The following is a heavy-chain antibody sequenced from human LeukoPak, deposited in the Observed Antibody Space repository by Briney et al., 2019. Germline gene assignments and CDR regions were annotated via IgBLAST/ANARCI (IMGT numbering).Heavy chain of an antibody. D-gene: IGHD3-22*01. CDR3: AKDQYYYDSSGYWIDY. Sequence: GGSLRLSCAASGFTFSSYGMHWVRQAPGKGLEWVAFIRYDGSNKYYADSVKGRFTISRDNSKNTLYLQMNSLRAEDTAVYYCAKDQYYYDSSGYWIDYWGRGTLVTVSS. J-gene: IGHJ4*02. CDR2: IRYDGSNK. CDR1: GFTFSSYG. V-gene: IGHV3-30*02.